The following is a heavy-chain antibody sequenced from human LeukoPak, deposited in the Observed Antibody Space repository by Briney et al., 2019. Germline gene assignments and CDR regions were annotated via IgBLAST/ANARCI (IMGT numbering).Heavy chain of an antibody. CDR2: ISGGGGLS. D-gene: IGHD6-13*01. CDR3: AKDATSSWSAPFDY. J-gene: IGHJ4*02. CDR1: GFTFSNYA. V-gene: IGHV3-23*01. Sequence: GGSLRLSCVASGFTFSNYAMTWVRQAPGKGLEWVSSISGGGGLSYYADSVKGRFTISRENSKNTLYLQVNSLRAEDTAKYYCAKDATSSWSAPFDYWGQGTLVTVSS.